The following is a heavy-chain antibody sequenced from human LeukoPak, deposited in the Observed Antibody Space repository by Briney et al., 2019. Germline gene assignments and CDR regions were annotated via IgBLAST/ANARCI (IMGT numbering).Heavy chain of an antibody. J-gene: IGHJ4*02. D-gene: IGHD3-22*01. CDR3: ARVYYDSSGYGGFDY. CDR2: INWNGGST. CDR1: GFTFDDYG. V-gene: IGHV3-20*04. Sequence: GGSLRLACAASGFTFDDYGMSWVRQAPGKGLEWVSGINWNGGSTGYADSVKGRFTISRDNAKNSLYLQRNSLRAEDTALYYCARVYYDSSGYGGFDYWGQGTLVTVSS.